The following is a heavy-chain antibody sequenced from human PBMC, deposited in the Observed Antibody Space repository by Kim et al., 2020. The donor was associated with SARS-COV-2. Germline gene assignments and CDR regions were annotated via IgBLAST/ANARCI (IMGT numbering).Heavy chain of an antibody. Sequence: GGSLRLSCAASGFTFSGSAMHWVRQASGKGLEWVGRXRSKPNSYATAYAAPVKGXFTISXDDSXXXAYLXMNNLKTEDTAVYYXTRVPXTTXXXWDAFDIWGQGTMVTVSS. J-gene: IGHJ3*02. D-gene: IGHD1-1*01. CDR3: TRVPXTTXXXWDAFDI. CDR1: GFTFSGSA. V-gene: IGHV3-73*01. CDR2: XRSKPNSYAT.